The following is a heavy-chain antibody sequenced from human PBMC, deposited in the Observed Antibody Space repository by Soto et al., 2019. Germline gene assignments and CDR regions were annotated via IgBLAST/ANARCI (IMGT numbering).Heavy chain of an antibody. Sequence: QVQLQASGQELVKPSETLSLTCTVSGGSITSYYWSWIRQPPGKGLEWIGYIYSSGSTDYNPPLKSRLTMSVDTSKNQFSLKLSSMTAADTAVYYCARGRHCSHGSCYAFDIWSQGTMVSVSS. CDR2: IYSSGST. CDR3: ARGRHCSHGSCYAFDI. V-gene: IGHV4-59*01. CDR1: GGSITSYY. J-gene: IGHJ3*02. D-gene: IGHD2-15*01.